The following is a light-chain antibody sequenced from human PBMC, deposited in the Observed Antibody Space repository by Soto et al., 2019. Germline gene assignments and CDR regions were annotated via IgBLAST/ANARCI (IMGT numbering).Light chain of an antibody. Sequence: EIVLTQSPATLSLSAGERATLSCRASQSVGSFLAWYQQKPGQAPRVVIYDASNRVPGIPARFSGSGSETVFSLTISSLEPEDFAVYYCQQRSNWPLTFGGGTKVEIK. J-gene: IGKJ4*01. V-gene: IGKV3-11*01. CDR2: DAS. CDR3: QQRSNWPLT. CDR1: QSVGSF.